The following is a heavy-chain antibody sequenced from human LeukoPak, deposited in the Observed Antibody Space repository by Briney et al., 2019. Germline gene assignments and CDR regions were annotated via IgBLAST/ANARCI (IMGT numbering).Heavy chain of an antibody. CDR2: ISGSGGST. Sequence: PGGSLRLSCAASGFTFSSYAMSWVRQAPGKGLELVSAISGSGGSTYYADSVKGRFTISRDNSKSTLYLQMNSLSAEDTAVYYCANPFSTPRSNYYIDVWGKGTTVTVSS. CDR3: ANPFSTPRSNYYIDV. D-gene: IGHD2-2*01. J-gene: IGHJ6*03. V-gene: IGHV3-23*01. CDR1: GFTFSSYA.